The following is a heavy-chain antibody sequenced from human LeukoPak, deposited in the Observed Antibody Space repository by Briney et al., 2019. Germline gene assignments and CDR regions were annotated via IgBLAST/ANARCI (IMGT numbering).Heavy chain of an antibody. Sequence: GASVKVSCKASGYTFTGYYMHWVRQAPGQGLEWMGWINPNSGGTNYAQKFQGRVTMTRDTSISTAYMELSRLRSDDTAAYYCARQDAVHNWFDPWGQGTLVTVSS. CDR1: GYTFTGYY. D-gene: IGHD1-1*01. J-gene: IGHJ5*02. CDR2: INPNSGGT. CDR3: ARQDAVHNWFDP. V-gene: IGHV1-2*02.